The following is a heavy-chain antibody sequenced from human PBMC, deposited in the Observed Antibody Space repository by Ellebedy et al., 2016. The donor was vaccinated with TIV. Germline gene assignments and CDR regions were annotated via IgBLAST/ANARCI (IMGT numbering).Heavy chain of an antibody. CDR1: GLTFSTYA. J-gene: IGHJ4*02. CDR2: ISGSGGST. Sequence: GESLKISCAASGLTFSTYAMNWVRQAPGKGLEWVSAISGSGGSTNYADSVRGRFTISRDNSKNTVHLQMNSLRAEDTAVYYCAKSGYDYIWGSYRYKSVGVIDYWGQGTLVTVSS. V-gene: IGHV3-23*01. CDR3: AKSGYDYIWGSYRYKSVGVIDY. D-gene: IGHD3-16*02.